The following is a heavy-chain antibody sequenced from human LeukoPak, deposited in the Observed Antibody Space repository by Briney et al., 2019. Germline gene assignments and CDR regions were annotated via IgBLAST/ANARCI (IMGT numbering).Heavy chain of an antibody. CDR1: GIIFSSYG. CDR3: AKGGLLDAFDI. V-gene: IGHV3-23*01. D-gene: IGHD1-26*01. J-gene: IGHJ3*02. Sequence: GGSLSLSCAASGIIFSSYGVSWLRQAPGKRLECVFAISGSGASSYYADSVKRRFTISRDNSKNTRYLQMNRLRAEDTAVYYCAKGGLLDAFDIWGQGTMVTVCS. CDR2: ISGSGASS.